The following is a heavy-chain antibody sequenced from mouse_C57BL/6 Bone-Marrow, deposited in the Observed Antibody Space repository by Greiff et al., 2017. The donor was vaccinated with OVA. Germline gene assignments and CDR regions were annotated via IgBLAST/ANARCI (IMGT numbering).Heavy chain of an antibody. D-gene: IGHD3-1*01. Sequence: EVKVVESGGGLVQPGGSLRLSCATSGFTFTDYYMSWVRQPPGKALEWLGFIRNKANGYTTEYSASVKVRFTISRDNSQSILYLQMNTLRAEDSATYYCARDGTYWGQGTTLTVSS. CDR1: GFTFTDYY. CDR2: IRNKANGYTT. V-gene: IGHV7-3*02. J-gene: IGHJ2*01. CDR3: ARDGTY.